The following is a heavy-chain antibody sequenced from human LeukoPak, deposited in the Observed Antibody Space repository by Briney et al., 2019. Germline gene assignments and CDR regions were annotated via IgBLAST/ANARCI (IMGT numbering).Heavy chain of an antibody. J-gene: IGHJ3*02. CDR1: GGSISSSY. Sequence: PSDTLSLTCTVSGGSISSSYWTWIRQPPGKGLEWIGYIYYSGSTNYNPSLKSRVTISLDTSRNQLSLKLNSVTAADTAVYYCAKSNGYGLVDIWGQGTMVTVSS. CDR2: IYYSGST. V-gene: IGHV4-59*07. CDR3: AKSNGYGLVDI. D-gene: IGHD3-10*01.